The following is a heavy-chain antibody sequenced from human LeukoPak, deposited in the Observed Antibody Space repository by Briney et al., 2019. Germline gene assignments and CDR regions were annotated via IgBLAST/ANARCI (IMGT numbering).Heavy chain of an antibody. CDR3: ARDVQYYYDSSGCPTPDYYGMDV. CDR1: GFTFSSYS. CDR2: ISSSSSYI. V-gene: IGHV3-21*01. D-gene: IGHD3-22*01. J-gene: IGHJ6*02. Sequence: PGGSLRLSCAASGFTFSSYSMNWVRQAPGKGLEWVSSISSSSSYIYYADSVKGRFTISRDNAKTSLYLQMNSLRAEDTAVYYCARDVQYYYDSSGCPTPDYYGMDVWGQGTTVTVSS.